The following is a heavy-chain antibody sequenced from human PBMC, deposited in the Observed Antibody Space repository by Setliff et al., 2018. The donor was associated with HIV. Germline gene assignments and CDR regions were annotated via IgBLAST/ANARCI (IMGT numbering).Heavy chain of an antibody. CDR2: IYWNDDE. CDR3: ARTQLGGISAAGYYYYMDV. CDR1: GLSLSTDGAG. D-gene: IGHD6-25*01. V-gene: IGHV2-5*01. Sequence: SGPTLVNPTQTLTLTCTLSGLSLSTDGAGVAWIRQPPGKALEWLALIYWNDDERYSPSLKSRLTITKDTSKNQVVLIMTNMDPVDTATYYCARTQLGGISAAGYYYYMDVWGKGTAVTVS. J-gene: IGHJ6*03.